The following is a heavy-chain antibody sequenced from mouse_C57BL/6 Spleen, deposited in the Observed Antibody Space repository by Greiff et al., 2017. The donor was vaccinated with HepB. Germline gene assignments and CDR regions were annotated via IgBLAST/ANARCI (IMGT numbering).Heavy chain of an antibody. CDR2: IYPGDGDT. CDR1: GYAFSSSW. D-gene: IGHD1-1*01. J-gene: IGHJ1*03. Sequence: QVQLKESGPELVKPGASVKISCKASGYAFSSSWMNWVKQRPGKGLEWIGRIYPGDGDTNYNGKFKGKATLTADKSSSTAYMQLSSLTSEDSAVYFCANDYGSSYGWYFDVWGTGTTVTVSS. V-gene: IGHV1-82*01. CDR3: ANDYGSSYGWYFDV.